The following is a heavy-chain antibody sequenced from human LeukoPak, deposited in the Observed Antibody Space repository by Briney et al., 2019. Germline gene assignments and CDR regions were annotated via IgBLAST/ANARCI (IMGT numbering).Heavy chain of an antibody. J-gene: IGHJ4*02. V-gene: IGHV3-7*01. CDR3: ARDPGGYDSSGYYRTDYFDY. CDR1: GFTFSSYW. D-gene: IGHD3-22*01. CDR2: IKQDGSEK. Sequence: PGGSLRLSCAASGFTFSSYWMCWVRQAPGKGLEWVANIKQDGSEKYYVDSVKGRFTVSRDSAKNSLYLQMNSLRAEDTAVYYCARDPGGYDSSGYYRTDYFDYWGQGTLVTVSS.